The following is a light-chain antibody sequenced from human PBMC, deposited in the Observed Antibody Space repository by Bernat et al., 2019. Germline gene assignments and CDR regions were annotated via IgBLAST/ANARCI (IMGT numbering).Light chain of an antibody. J-gene: IGKJ5*01. V-gene: IGKV2-28*01. CDR3: MQALQALS. CDR1: QSLLHTNGYNY. CDR2: LGS. Sequence: DIVMTQSPLSLPVTPGEPASISCRSSQSLLHTNGYNYLNWYLQKPGQSPHLLIYLGSDRASGVPDRFSGSGSGTDFTLKISGVEAEDVGIYCCMQALQALSFGQGTRMEIK.